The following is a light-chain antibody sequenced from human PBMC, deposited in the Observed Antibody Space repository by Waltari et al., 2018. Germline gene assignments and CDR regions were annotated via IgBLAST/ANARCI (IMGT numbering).Light chain of an antibody. CDR3: QQYYSAPYT. CDR2: WAS. CDR1: QSVLYPSKLHND. Sequence: DIVMTQSPDSLSVSLGERATINCKSSQSVLYPSKLHNDLAWYQQKPGQPPKLLLYWASTRESGVPDRFSGSGSGTDFTLSISTLQAEDVAVYYCQQYYSAPYTFGQGTRLEIK. V-gene: IGKV4-1*01. J-gene: IGKJ2*01.